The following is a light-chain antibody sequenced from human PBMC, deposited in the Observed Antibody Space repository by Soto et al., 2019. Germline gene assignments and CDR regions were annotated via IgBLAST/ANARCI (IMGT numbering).Light chain of an antibody. CDR2: IAT. CDR3: QQSYSSPPT. CDR1: QSINTY. J-gene: IGKJ1*01. V-gene: IGKV1-39*01. Sequence: DIQMPQSPSSLSASVGDRVTITCRASQSINTYLNWYQQKPGKAPKLLMYIATSLQSGVPSRFSGSSSGTEFTLTISSLQPEDFATDYCQQSYSSPPTFGQGTKVEVK.